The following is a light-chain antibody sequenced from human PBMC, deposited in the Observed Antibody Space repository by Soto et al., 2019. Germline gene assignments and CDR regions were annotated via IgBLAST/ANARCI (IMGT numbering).Light chain of an antibody. J-gene: IGLJ2*01. CDR3: QSYDNTLSGVL. CDR2: GNS. CDR1: SSNIGAGYD. Sequence: QSVLTQPPSGSGAPGQRVTISCTGSSSNIGAGYDVHWYQQLPGIAPKLLIYGNSHRPSGVPDRFSASKSGTSASLAITGLQADDEADYYCQSYDNTLSGVLFGGGTKLTVL. V-gene: IGLV1-40*01.